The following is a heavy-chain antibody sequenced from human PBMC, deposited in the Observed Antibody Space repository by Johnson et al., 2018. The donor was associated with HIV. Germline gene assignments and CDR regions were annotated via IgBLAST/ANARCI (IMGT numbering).Heavy chain of an antibody. D-gene: IGHD3-22*01. J-gene: IGHJ3*02. CDR3: ARVSSGGAFDI. Sequence: VQLVESGGGLVKPGGSLRLSCAASGLTFTNAWMNWVRQAPGKGLEWAGRIKRKTDGGTTDYAAPVKGRFTISRDDSKNSLYLQMNSLRAGDTAVYYCARVSSGGAFDIWGQGTMVTVSS. CDR2: IKRKTDGGTT. V-gene: IGHV3-15*01. CDR1: GLTFTNAW.